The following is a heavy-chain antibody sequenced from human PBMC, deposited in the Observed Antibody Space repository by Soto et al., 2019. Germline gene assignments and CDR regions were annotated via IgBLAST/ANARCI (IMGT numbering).Heavy chain of an antibody. CDR1: GYTFIKYG. V-gene: IGHV1-3*01. CDR3: ARSSAGYSSGWYPGDYYYYGMDV. J-gene: IGHJ6*02. D-gene: IGHD6-19*01. Sequence: ASVKVSCKASGYTFIKYGMHWVHQAPGQRLEWMGWINAGSGHTKYSQKFQGRVTITRDTSASTAYMDLSSLRSEDTAVYYCARSSAGYSSGWYPGDYYYYGMDVWGQGTTVTVSS. CDR2: INAGSGHT.